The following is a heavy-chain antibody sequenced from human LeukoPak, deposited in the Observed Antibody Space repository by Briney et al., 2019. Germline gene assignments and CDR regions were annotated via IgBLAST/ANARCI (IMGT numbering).Heavy chain of an antibody. CDR3: ARDRRIAVAAPGWFDP. D-gene: IGHD6-19*01. Sequence: SETLSLTCTVSGGSISSYYWSWIRQPAGKGLEWIGRIYTSGSTNYNPSLKSRVTMSVDTSKNQFSLKLSSVTAADTAVYYCARDRRIAVAAPGWFDPWGQGTPVTVSS. CDR1: GGSISSYY. J-gene: IGHJ5*02. CDR2: IYTSGST. V-gene: IGHV4-4*07.